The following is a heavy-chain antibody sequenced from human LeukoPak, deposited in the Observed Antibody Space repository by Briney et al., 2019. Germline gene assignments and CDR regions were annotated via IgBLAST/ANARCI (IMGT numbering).Heavy chain of an antibody. CDR3: AREGGSSRSFDY. J-gene: IGHJ4*02. V-gene: IGHV4-4*07. CDR1: RASISSDF. CDR2: IFSSGII. D-gene: IGHD6-13*01. Sequence: SETLSLTCNVSRASISSDFWSWIRQPAGKGLEWVGRIFSSGIINYNPSLKSRLTMSVDTAKNQFSLNLSSVTAADTAVYYCAREGGSSRSFDYWGQGTLVTVSS.